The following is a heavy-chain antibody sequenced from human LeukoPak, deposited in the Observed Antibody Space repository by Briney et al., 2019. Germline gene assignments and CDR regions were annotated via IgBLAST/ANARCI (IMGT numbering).Heavy chain of an antibody. Sequence: SETLSLTCTVSGGSISSSSYYWGWIRQPPGMGLDWLGIIYFSGSTLYNPSLNSRVTISLDRSQNQVSLSLSSVTAAATAMYYCATGKQRDYFYMDVWGKGTTVTVSS. D-gene: IGHD1-26*01. CDR3: ATGKQRDYFYMDV. V-gene: IGHV4-39*07. J-gene: IGHJ6*03. CDR2: IYFSGST. CDR1: GGSISSSSYY.